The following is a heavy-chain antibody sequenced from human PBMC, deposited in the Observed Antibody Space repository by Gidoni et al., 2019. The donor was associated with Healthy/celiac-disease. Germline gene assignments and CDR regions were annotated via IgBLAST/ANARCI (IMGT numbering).Heavy chain of an antibody. CDR3: ARVARFLEWLLTDYFDY. V-gene: IGHV1-2*02. CDR2: INPNSGGT. CDR1: GYTFTGYY. Sequence: QVQLVQSGAEVKKPGASVKVSCKASGYTFTGYYMHWVRQAPGQGLEWMGWINPNSGGTNYAQKFQGRVTMTRDTSISTAYMELSRLRSDDTAVYYCARVARFLEWLLTDYFDYWGQGTLVTVSS. J-gene: IGHJ4*02. D-gene: IGHD3-3*01.